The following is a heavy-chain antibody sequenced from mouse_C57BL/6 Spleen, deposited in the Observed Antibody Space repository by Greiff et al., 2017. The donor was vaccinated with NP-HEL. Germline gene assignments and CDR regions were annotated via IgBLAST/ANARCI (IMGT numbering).Heavy chain of an antibody. V-gene: IGHV1-9*01. CDR1: GYTFTGYW. CDR3: ARSSYSNYAAWFAY. J-gene: IGHJ3*01. D-gene: IGHD2-5*01. CDR2: ILPGSGST. Sequence: QVQLQQSGAELMKPGASVKLSCKATGYTFTGYWIEWVKQRPGHGLEWIGEILPGSGSTNYNEKFKGKATFTADTSSNTAYMQLSSLTTDDSAIYYWARSSYSNYAAWFAYWGQGTLVTVSA.